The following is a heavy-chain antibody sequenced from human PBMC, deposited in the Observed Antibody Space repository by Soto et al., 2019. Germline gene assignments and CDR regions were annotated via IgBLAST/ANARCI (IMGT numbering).Heavy chain of an antibody. V-gene: IGHV4-59*08. CDR2: IYYSGGT. Sequence: PSETLSLTCTVSGGSISSYYWSWIRQPPGKGLEWIGYIYYSGGTNYNPSLKSRVTISVDTSKNQFSLKLSSVTAADTAVYYCAVGSSGFYYIYWGQGIQVTVSS. J-gene: IGHJ4*02. D-gene: IGHD1-26*01. CDR3: AVGSSGFYYIY. CDR1: GGSISSYY.